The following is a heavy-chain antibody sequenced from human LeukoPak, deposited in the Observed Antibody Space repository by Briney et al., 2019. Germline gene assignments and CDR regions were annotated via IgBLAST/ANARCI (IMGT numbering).Heavy chain of an antibody. CDR1: GYTFTRYG. CDR2: ISAYNGNT. V-gene: IGHV1-18*01. D-gene: IGHD2-15*01. Sequence: ASVKVSCKASGYTFTRYGISWVRQAPGQGLEWMGWISAYNGNTNYAQKLQGRVTMTTDTSTSTAYMELRSLRSDDTAVYYCARDRGGSSTGAFDIWGQGTTVTVSS. J-gene: IGHJ3*02. CDR3: ARDRGGSSTGAFDI.